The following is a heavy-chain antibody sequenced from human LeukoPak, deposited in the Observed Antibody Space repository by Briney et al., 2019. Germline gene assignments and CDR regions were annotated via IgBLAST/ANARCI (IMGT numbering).Heavy chain of an antibody. CDR1: GYTFTSYG. V-gene: IGHV1-18*01. CDR3: ARKTDYGDYVGGAFDI. Sequence: GTSVKVSCKASGYTFTSYGISWVQQAPGQGLEWMGWISAYNGNTNYAQKLQGRVTMTTDTSTSTAYMELRSLRSDDTAVYYCARKTDYGDYVGGAFDIWGQGTMVTVSS. CDR2: ISAYNGNT. D-gene: IGHD4-17*01. J-gene: IGHJ3*02.